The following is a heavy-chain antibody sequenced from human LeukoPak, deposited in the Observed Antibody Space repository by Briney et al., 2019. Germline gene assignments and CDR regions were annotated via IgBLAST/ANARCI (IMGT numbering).Heavy chain of an antibody. CDR3: ARQRYSCRSLDY. J-gene: IGHJ4*02. CDR1: GGSISTSSYY. CDR2: IYYSGST. D-gene: IGHD6-19*01. Sequence: SETLSLTCTVSGGSISTSSYYWGWIRQPPGKGLEWIGNIYYSGSTYYNPSLKSRVTISIDTSKNQFSLKLSSVTAADTAVYYCARQRYSCRSLDYWGQGTLVTVSS. V-gene: IGHV4-39*01.